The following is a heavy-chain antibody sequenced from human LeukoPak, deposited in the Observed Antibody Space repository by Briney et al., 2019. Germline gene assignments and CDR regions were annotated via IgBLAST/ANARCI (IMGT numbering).Heavy chain of an antibody. CDR1: GFTFSSYE. V-gene: IGHV3-48*03. CDR3: ARYHDFWSGYGIFDY. CDR2: ISSSGSTI. J-gene: IGHJ4*02. D-gene: IGHD3-3*01. Sequence: GGSLRLSCAASGFTFSSYEMNWVRQAPGKGLEWVSYISSSGSTIYYAGSVKGRFTISRDNAKNSLYLQMNSLRAEDTAVYYCARYHDFWSGYGIFDYWGQGTLVTVSS.